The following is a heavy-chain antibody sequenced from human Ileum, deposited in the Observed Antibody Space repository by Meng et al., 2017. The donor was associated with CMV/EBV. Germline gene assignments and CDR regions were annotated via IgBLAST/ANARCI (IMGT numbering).Heavy chain of an antibody. J-gene: IGHJ4*02. CDR1: VSAIGRGGYV. V-gene: IGHV4-31*03. CDR2: IYRNQRH. Sequence: QELVQRSWRLGNTRSTTCTSSVSAIGRGGYVGSWVSQTPRTGLGWLGYIYRNQRHCYKPSHETRLTSSVVTSKTPFSLKFTPVTAADTAVYYCDNRVPDSSGFYYGIFDYWGQGTLVTVSS. CDR3: DNRVPDSSGFYYGIFDY. D-gene: IGHD3-22*01.